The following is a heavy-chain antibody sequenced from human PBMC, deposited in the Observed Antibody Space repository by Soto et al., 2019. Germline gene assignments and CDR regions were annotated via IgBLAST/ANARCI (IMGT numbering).Heavy chain of an antibody. CDR1: GGSFSGYY. D-gene: IGHD1-1*01. Sequence: PSETLSLTCAVYGGSFSGYYWSWIRPPPGKGLEWIGEINHSGSTNYNPSLKSRVTISVDTSKNQFSLKLSSVTAADTAVYYCARPLEPSARWFDPWGQGTLVTVSS. V-gene: IGHV4-34*01. CDR2: INHSGST. J-gene: IGHJ5*02. CDR3: ARPLEPSARWFDP.